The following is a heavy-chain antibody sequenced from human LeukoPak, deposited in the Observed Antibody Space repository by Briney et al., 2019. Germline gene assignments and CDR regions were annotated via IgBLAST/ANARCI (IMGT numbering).Heavy chain of an antibody. CDR2: MNPTSGNT. J-gene: IGHJ4*02. V-gene: IGHV1-8*02. Sequence: ASVKDSCKASGYTFTSYDINWVRQATGQGLEWMGWMNPTSGNTGYTQMLQGRVTMTTDTYTSTAYMELRSLRSDDTAVYYCARDREYYYGSGSYSWGGYWGQGTLVTVSS. CDR3: ARDREYYYGSGSYSWGGY. D-gene: IGHD3-10*01. CDR1: GYTFTSYD.